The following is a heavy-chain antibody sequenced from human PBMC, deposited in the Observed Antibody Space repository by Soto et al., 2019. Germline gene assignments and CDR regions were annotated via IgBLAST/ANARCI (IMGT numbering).Heavy chain of an antibody. Sequence: ASVKVSCKASGYTFTSYGISWVRQAPGQGLEWMGWISAYNGNTNYAQKLQGRVTMTTDTSTSTAYMELRSLRSDDTAVYYCATLDYGDDWFDYWGQGTLVNVSS. CDR2: ISAYNGNT. V-gene: IGHV1-18*01. J-gene: IGHJ4*02. CDR1: GYTFTSYG. D-gene: IGHD4-17*01. CDR3: ATLDYGDDWFDY.